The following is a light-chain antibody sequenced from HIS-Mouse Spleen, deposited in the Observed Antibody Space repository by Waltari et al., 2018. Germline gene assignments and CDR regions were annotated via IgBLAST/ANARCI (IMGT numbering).Light chain of an antibody. CDR3: MQALQTPLT. J-gene: IGKJ4*01. CDR2: LGS. CDR1: QSLLHSNGYNY. Sequence: IVMTQSPRSLPVIPGEPASISCRSSQSLLHSNGYNYLDWYLQKPGQSPQLLIYLGSNRASGVPDRFSGSGSGTDFTLKISRVEAEDVGVYYCMQALQTPLTFGGGTKVEIK. V-gene: IGKV2-28*01.